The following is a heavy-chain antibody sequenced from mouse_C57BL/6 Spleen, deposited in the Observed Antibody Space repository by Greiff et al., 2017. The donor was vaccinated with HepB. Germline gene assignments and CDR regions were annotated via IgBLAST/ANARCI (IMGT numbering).Heavy chain of an antibody. Sequence: VKLVESGAELVKPGASVKISCKASGYAFSSYWMNWVKQRPGKGLEWIGQIYPGDGDTNYNGKFKGKATLTADKSSSTAYMQLSSLTSEDSAVYFCARSSITTVVVDYWGQGTTLTVSS. CDR2: IYPGDGDT. D-gene: IGHD1-1*01. CDR3: ARSSITTVVVDY. V-gene: IGHV1-80*01. J-gene: IGHJ2*01. CDR1: GYAFSSYW.